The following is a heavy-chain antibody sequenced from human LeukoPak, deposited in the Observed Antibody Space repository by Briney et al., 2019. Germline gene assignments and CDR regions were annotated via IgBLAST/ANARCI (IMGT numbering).Heavy chain of an antibody. CDR3: ARKNWGGNWFDP. Sequence: SQTLSLTCTVSGGSISSGGYYWSWIRQPPGKGLEWIGYIYHSGSTYYNPSLKSRVTISVDRSKNQFSLKLSSVTAADTAVYYCARKNWGGNWFDPWGQGTLVTVSS. D-gene: IGHD7-27*01. CDR2: IYHSGST. V-gene: IGHV4-30-2*01. J-gene: IGHJ5*02. CDR1: GGSISSGGYY.